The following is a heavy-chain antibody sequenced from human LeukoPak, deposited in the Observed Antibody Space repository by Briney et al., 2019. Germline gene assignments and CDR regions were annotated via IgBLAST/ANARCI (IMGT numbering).Heavy chain of an antibody. V-gene: IGHV3-23*01. CDR2: ISGSGGST. CDR3: AKTPSAVTPFDI. J-gene: IGHJ3*02. Sequence: GSLRLSCAASGFTFSSYAMSWVRQAPGKGLEWVSAISGSGGSTYYADSVKGRFTISRDNSKNTLFLQMNSLRADDTAVYYCAKTPSAVTPFDIWGQGTMVTVSS. D-gene: IGHD4-17*01. CDR1: GFTFSSYA.